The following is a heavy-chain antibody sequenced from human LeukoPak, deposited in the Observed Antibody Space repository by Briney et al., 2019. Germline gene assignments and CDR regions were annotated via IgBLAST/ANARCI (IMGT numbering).Heavy chain of an antibody. V-gene: IGHV3-48*01. CDR2: ISSTSRTI. CDR1: GFTFSTYS. Sequence: GGSLRLSCAASGFTFSTYSMNWVRQAPGKGLEWVSYISSTSRTIYYADSVKGRFTISRDNSKNTLYLQMNSLRGEDAAVYYCAKTYGSGNVDYWGQGTLVTVSS. J-gene: IGHJ4*02. D-gene: IGHD3-10*01. CDR3: AKTYGSGNVDY.